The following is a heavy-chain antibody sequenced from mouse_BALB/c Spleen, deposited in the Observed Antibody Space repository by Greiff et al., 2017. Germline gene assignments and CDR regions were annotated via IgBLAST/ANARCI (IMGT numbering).Heavy chain of an antibody. Sequence: VQLQQSGPELVKPGASVKMSCKASGYTFTSYVIHWVKQKPGQGLEWIGYINPYNDGTKYNEKFKGKATLTSDKSSSTAYMELSSLTSEDSAVYYCARDGDYDWYFDVWGAGTTVTVSS. CDR3: ARDGDYDWYFDV. V-gene: IGHV1-14*01. J-gene: IGHJ1*01. D-gene: IGHD2-4*01. CDR2: INPYNDGT. CDR1: GYTFTSYV.